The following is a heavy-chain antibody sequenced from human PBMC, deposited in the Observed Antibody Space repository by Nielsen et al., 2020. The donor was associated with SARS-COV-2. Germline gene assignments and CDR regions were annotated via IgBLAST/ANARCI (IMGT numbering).Heavy chain of an antibody. CDR3: TTASTYYDFWSGYGFDY. J-gene: IGHJ4*02. D-gene: IGHD3-3*01. V-gene: IGHV3-15*01. Sequence: GGSLRLSCAASGFTFSNAWMSWVRQAPGKGLEWVGRIKSKTDGGTTDYAAPVKGRFTISRDDSKNTLYLQMNSLKTEDTAVYYCTTASTYYDFWSGYGFDYWGQGTLVTVSS. CDR2: IKSKTDGGTT. CDR1: GFTFSNAW.